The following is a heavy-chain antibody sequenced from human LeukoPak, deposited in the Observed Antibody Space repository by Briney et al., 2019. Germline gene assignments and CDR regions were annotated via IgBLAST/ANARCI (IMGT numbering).Heavy chain of an antibody. Sequence: GESLKISCKGSGYSFTSYWIGWVRQMPGKGLEWMGIIYPGDSDTRYSPSFQGQVTISADKSISTAYLQWSSLKASDNAMYYCARMKASDVVVVPGPNWFDPLGQGTLVTVSS. CDR2: IYPGDSDT. J-gene: IGHJ5*01. D-gene: IGHD2-15*01. V-gene: IGHV5-51*01. CDR3: ARMKASDVVVVPGPNWFDP. CDR1: GYSFTSYW.